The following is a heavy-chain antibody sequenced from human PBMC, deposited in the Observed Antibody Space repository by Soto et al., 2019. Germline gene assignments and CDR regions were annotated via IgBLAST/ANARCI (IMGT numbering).Heavy chain of an antibody. CDR2: VSASGLNT. J-gene: IGHJ6*02. V-gene: IGHV3-23*01. D-gene: IGHD3-3*01. CDR3: AKDLALGGFLEWLPDYYYYYGMDV. Sequence: GGSLRLSCAASGFSFSTYAMAWVRQAPGKGLEWVSGVSASGLNTDYADPVKGRFYISRDNSKNTVSLHMNSLRAEDTAVYYCAKDLALGGFLEWLPDYYYYYGMDVWGQGTTVTVSS. CDR1: GFSFSTYA.